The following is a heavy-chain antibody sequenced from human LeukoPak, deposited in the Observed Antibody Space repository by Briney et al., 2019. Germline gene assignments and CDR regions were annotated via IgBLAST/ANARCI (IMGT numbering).Heavy chain of an antibody. CDR1: GFTLSGYW. J-gene: IGHJ4*02. D-gene: IGHD2-21*01. V-gene: IGHV3-74*01. CDR3: ARYVVASACFDS. Sequence: GGSLRLSCAASGFTLSGYWMHCVRQAPGEGLVWVSRMNSDGTITTYADSVRGRFTISRDNAKNTLYLQMSSLRAEDTAVYYCARYVVASACFDSWGQGTPVTVSS. CDR2: MNSDGTIT.